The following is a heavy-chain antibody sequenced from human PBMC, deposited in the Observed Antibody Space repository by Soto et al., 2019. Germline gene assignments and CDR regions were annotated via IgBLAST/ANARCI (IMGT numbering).Heavy chain of an antibody. CDR1: GGSFSGYY. D-gene: IGHD3-9*01. Sequence: SETLSLTCAVYGGSFSGYYWSWIRQPPGKGLEWIGEINHSGSTNYNPSLKSRVTISVDTSKNQFSLKLSSVTAADTAVYYCARGGPLRYFDWFLYWGQGTLVTV. J-gene: IGHJ4*02. V-gene: IGHV4-34*01. CDR2: INHSGST. CDR3: ARGGPLRYFDWFLY.